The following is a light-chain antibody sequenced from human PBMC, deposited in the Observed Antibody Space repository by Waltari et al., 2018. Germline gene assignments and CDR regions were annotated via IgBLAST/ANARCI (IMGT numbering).Light chain of an antibody. CDR1: SGSVSSTSY. CDR2: NGI. CDR3: SMYMGSGVWV. J-gene: IGLJ3*02. V-gene: IGLV8-61*01. Sequence: QTVVTQEPSWSVSPGGTVTLTRALSSGSVSSTSYPTWYQQTPGQPPRPLVYNGISRSSGVPDRFSDSSLVNTDALPSTGAQADDDSDYYCSMYMGSGVWVFGGGTKLTVL.